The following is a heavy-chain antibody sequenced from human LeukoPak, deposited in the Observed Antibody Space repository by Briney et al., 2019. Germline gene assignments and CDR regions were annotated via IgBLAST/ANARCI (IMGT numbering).Heavy chain of an antibody. J-gene: IGHJ4*02. D-gene: IGHD3-22*01. V-gene: IGHV3-23*01. Sequence: GGSLRLSCAASGFTFSSYGMSWVRQAPGKGLEWVLAISASGGSTYYADSVKGRFTISRDNSKNTLYLQMNSLRAEDTAVYYCAKNNYYDSSGYWVDWGQGTLVTVSS. CDR1: GFTFSSYG. CDR2: ISASGGST. CDR3: AKNNYYDSSGYWVD.